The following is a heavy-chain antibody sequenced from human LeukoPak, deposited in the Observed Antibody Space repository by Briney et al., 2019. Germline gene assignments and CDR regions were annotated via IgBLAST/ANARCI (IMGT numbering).Heavy chain of an antibody. D-gene: IGHD7-27*01. Sequence: GGSLRLSCAASGLAFSNFAMHWVRQAPGKGLEWVAVIWYDGSKKYYADSVKGRFTISRDNAKNSLYLQMNSLRDEDTAVYYCARWGITRFDYWGQGTLVTVSS. J-gene: IGHJ4*02. CDR2: IWYDGSKK. CDR1: GLAFSNFA. CDR3: ARWGITRFDY. V-gene: IGHV3-33*01.